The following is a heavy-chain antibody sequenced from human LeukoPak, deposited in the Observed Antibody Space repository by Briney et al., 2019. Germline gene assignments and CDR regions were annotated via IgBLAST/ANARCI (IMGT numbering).Heavy chain of an antibody. CDR3: ARCLGSGSYYNY. CDR2: INHSGST. D-gene: IGHD1-26*01. CDR1: GGSISSYY. Sequence: SETLSLTCTVSGGSISSYYWSWIRQPPGKGLEWIGEINHSGSTNYNPSLKSRVTISVDTSKNQFSLKLSSVTAADTAVYYCARCLGSGSYYNYWGQGTLVTVSS. J-gene: IGHJ4*02. V-gene: IGHV4-34*01.